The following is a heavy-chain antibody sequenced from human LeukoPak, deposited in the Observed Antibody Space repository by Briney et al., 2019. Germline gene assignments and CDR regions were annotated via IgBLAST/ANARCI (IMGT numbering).Heavy chain of an antibody. J-gene: IGHJ3*01. CDR3: STNSPSSTSLDF. CDR1: GYNFANYW. CDR2: IYPDDSDT. V-gene: IGHV5-51*01. Sequence: GESLKISCKGSGYNFANYWIAWVRQMPGKGLEWMGIIYPDDSDTRYSPSFQGQVTISVDKSINTAYLQWSSLKASDTATYYCSTNSPSSTSLDFWGQGTMVTVSS. D-gene: IGHD2-2*01.